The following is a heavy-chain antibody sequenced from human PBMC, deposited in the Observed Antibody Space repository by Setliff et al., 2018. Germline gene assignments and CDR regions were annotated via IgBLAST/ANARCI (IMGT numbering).Heavy chain of an antibody. V-gene: IGHV4-4*07. CDR1: GGSISYNY. J-gene: IGHJ6*03. Sequence: ETLSLTCTVSGGSISYNYWSWIRQPAGKGLQWIGRINTSGSTKYNPSLKSRVTMSVDTSKNQFSLSLTSVTAEDTAVYYCARMSGFQYIDVWDKGTTVTVSS. CDR2: INTSGST. D-gene: IGHD3-3*01. CDR3: ARMSGFQYIDV.